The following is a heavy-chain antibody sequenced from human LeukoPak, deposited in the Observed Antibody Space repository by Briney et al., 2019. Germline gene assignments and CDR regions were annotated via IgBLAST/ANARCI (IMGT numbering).Heavy chain of an antibody. V-gene: IGHV3-48*02. CDR3: ARGVPRYYESSGYEDDAFDI. D-gene: IGHD3-22*01. CDR2: ITSSSSTI. J-gene: IGHJ3*02. CDR1: GFTFSSYS. Sequence: GGSLRLSCAASGFTFSSYSMNWVRQAPGKGLEWVSYITSSSSTIYYADSVKGRFTISRDNAKNSVYLQMNSLRDEDTAVYYCARGVPRYYESSGYEDDAFDIWGHGTMVTVSS.